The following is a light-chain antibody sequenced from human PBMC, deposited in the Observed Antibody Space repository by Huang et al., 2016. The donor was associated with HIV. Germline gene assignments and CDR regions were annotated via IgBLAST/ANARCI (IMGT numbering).Light chain of an antibody. Sequence: DTVMTQTPATLSVSPGARATLSCRAMQSFGSKLAWFQQKPGQAPRLLIHGAATRATGIPARFSGSGSGTEFTLTISSLQSEDFAVYYCQQYNNWPYTFGQGTKLEIK. J-gene: IGKJ2*01. CDR3: QQYNNWPYT. CDR1: QSFGSK. V-gene: IGKV3-15*01. CDR2: GAA.